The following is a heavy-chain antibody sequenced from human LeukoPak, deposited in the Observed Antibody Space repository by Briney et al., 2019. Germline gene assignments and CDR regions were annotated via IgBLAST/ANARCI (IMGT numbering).Heavy chain of an antibody. Sequence: ATVKVSCKTANYTFTIYGIRWGRQAPGQGLGWMGWIGVYSGKTKYAQNFQGRVTMTTATSTSTDYMELRNLSSDAKAVYFCAREEFCATTSCYHNWFDPWGQGTLVTVSS. CDR2: IGVYSGKT. CDR3: AREEFCATTSCYHNWFDP. D-gene: IGHD2-2*01. V-gene: IGHV1-18*01. CDR1: NYTFTIYG. J-gene: IGHJ5*02.